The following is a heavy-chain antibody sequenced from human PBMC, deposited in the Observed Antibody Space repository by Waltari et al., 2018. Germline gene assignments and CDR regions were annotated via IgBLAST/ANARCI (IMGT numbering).Heavy chain of an antibody. CDR2: GKPKGHGGTE. Sequence: EVQLVESGAGLVQPGRSLRLSCTISGCTFRGYAMSWVRPAPGEELEWVGCGKPKGHGGTEEEVAPVKGRFTISRDDSKSIANLQMNGQKTEDTAVYYCIRDYCSSIGSYTAVDFGGQGTLVTVST. V-gene: IGHV3-49*04. CDR3: IRDYCSSIGSYTAVDF. J-gene: IGHJ4*02. D-gene: IGHD2-2*02. CDR1: GCTFRGYA.